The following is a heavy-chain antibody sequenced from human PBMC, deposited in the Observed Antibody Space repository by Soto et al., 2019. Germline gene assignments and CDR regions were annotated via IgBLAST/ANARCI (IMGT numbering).Heavy chain of an antibody. Sequence: SETLSLTCTVSGGSISSGGYYWSWIRQHPGKGLEWIGYIYYSGSTYYNPSLKSRVTISVDTSKNQFSLKLSSVTAADTAVYYCARDYGGLYCGGDCYEDYYYGMDVWGQGTTVTVSS. CDR1: GGSISSGGYY. V-gene: IGHV4-31*03. CDR2: IYYSGST. D-gene: IGHD2-21*02. J-gene: IGHJ6*02. CDR3: ARDYGGLYCGGDCYEDYYYGMDV.